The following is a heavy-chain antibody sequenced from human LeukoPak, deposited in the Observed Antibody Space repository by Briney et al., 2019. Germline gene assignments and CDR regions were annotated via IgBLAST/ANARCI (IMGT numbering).Heavy chain of an antibody. CDR3: TREVDGMSAY. CDR1: GFNFGNYA. J-gene: IGHJ4*02. V-gene: IGHV3-49*03. Sequence: GGSLRLSCTASGFNFGNYAMSWFRQAPGKGLEWLGFIRSKASGGAIEYDPSVDGRFTISRDDSKSIAYLQMTSLKTEDTATYFCTREVDGMSAYWGQGTLVTVSS. CDR2: IRSKASGGAI. D-gene: IGHD1-14*01.